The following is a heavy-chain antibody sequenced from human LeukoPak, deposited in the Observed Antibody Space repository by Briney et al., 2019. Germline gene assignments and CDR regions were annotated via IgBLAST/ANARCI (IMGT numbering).Heavy chain of an antibody. V-gene: IGHV1-2*02. CDR3: ARDIGSTLLFDY. J-gene: IGHJ4*02. CDR1: GYTFTGYY. Sequence: ASVKVSCKASGYTFTGYYMPWVRQAPGQGLEWMGWINPNSGGTNYAQKFQGRVTMTRDTSVSTAYMELSRLRSDDTAVYYCARDIGSTLLFDYWGQGTLVTVSS. D-gene: IGHD1-26*01. CDR2: INPNSGGT.